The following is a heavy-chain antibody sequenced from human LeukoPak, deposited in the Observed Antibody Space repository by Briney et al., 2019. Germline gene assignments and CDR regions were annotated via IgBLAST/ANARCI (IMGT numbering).Heavy chain of an antibody. V-gene: IGHV4-38-2*01. CDR2: IYHSVST. J-gene: IGHJ4*02. CDR3: ARWERWLHFDY. D-gene: IGHD5-24*01. CDR1: GYSISSGYY. Sequence: SETLSLTCAVSGYSISSGYYWGWIRQPPGKGLEWIGSIYHSVSTYYNPSLKSRVTISVDTSKNQFSLKLSSVTAADTAVYYCARWERWLHFDYWGQGTLVTVSS.